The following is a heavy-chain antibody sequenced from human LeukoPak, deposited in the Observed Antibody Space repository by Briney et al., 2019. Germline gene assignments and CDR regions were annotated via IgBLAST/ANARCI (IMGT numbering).Heavy chain of an antibody. CDR2: IYTGYSDN. V-gene: IGHV5-51*01. D-gene: IGHD3-22*01. CDR3: ARLSCYYDSSGYTSNWLDH. Sequence: GESLKISCKGSGYIFTSYWIGLVRQMPGKGLELMGIIYTGYSDNRYSPSFQCHVPVSTAKSISTAYLHSVSLKPADSSIYHSARLSCYYDSSGYTSNWLDHWGKGTLVTVSS. CDR1: GYIFTSYW. J-gene: IGHJ5*02.